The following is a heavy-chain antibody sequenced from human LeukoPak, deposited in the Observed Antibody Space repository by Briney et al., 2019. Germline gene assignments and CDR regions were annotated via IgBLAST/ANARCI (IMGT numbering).Heavy chain of an antibody. D-gene: IGHD5-24*01. V-gene: IGHV4-34*01. J-gene: IGHJ4*02. Sequence: SETLSLTCAVYGGSFSDYYWSWIRQPPGKGLEWIGEINHSGSINYNPSLKSRVTMSVDTSKNQLSLKLNSVTAADTAVYYCARSGAWLVDYWGQGTLVTVSS. CDR3: ARSGAWLVDY. CDR1: GGSFSDYY. CDR2: INHSGSI.